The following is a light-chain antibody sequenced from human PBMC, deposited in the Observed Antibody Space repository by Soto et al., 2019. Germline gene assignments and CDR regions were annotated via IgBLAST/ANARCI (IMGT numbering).Light chain of an antibody. Sequence: DIQMTQSPSTLSGSVGDRVTITCLASHTISSWLAWYQQKPGKAPKLLIYKSSTLKSGVPSRFSGSGSGTEFTLTITSLQPDDFATYYCQHYNSYSEAFGQGTKV. CDR2: KSS. CDR1: HTISSW. V-gene: IGKV1-5*03. CDR3: QHYNSYSEA. J-gene: IGKJ1*01.